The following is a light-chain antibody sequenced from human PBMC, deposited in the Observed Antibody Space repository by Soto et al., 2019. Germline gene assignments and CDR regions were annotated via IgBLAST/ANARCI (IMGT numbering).Light chain of an antibody. V-gene: IGKV1-6*01. J-gene: IGKJ1*01. CDR2: AAS. CDR1: QGIRSA. CDR3: LLDYAYFWA. Sequence: AIQVTQSPSSLSASVGDRVTITCRTSQGIRSALGWYQQKPGKVPKLLIYAASTLQSGVPSRFSGSGSGRDFTLTISSLQPEDFETYYCLLDYAYFWAFGQGTKV.